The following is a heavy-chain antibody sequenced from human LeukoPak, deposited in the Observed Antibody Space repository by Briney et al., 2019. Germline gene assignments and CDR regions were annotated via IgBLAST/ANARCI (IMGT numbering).Heavy chain of an antibody. D-gene: IGHD3-3*01. CDR1: GYSFTSYW. V-gene: IGHV5-51*01. CDR3: ARERNYDFWSGPHNYMDV. CDR2: IYPGDSDT. J-gene: IGHJ6*03. Sequence: GESLKISCKGSGYSFTSYWIGWVRQMPGKGLEWMGIIYPGDSDTRYSPSFQGQVTISADKSISTAYLQWSSLKASDTAMYYCARERNYDFWSGPHNYMDVWGKGTTVTVSS.